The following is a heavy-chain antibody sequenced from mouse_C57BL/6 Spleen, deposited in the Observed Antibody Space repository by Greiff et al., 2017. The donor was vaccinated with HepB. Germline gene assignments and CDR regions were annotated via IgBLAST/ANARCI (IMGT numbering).Heavy chain of an antibody. J-gene: IGHJ2*01. Sequence: QVTLKVCGPELVKPGASVKLSCKASGYTFTSYDINWVKQRPGQGLEWIGWIYPRDGSTKYNEKFKGKATLTVDTSSSTAYMELHSLTSEDSAVYFCARWGGSSYFDYWGQGTTLTVSS. CDR3: ARWGGSSYFDY. D-gene: IGHD1-1*01. CDR2: IYPRDGST. CDR1: GYTFTSYD. V-gene: IGHV1-85*01.